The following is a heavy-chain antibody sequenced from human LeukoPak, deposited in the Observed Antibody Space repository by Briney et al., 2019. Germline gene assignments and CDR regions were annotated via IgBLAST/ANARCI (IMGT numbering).Heavy chain of an antibody. CDR2: IFHSGNS. D-gene: IGHD3-10*01. J-gene: IGHJ5*02. V-gene: IGHV4-30-2*01. CDR1: GDSMSSGDYS. CDR3: ARELWFVNAPGSWLDL. Sequence: SQTLCLTCAVSGDSMSSGDYSWSWLRQPSGKGLEWIGYIFHSGNSYYNPSLKSRVTISVDKSKNQFSLRLTSVTAADTAVYYCARELWFVNAPGSWLDLWGQGALVTVSS.